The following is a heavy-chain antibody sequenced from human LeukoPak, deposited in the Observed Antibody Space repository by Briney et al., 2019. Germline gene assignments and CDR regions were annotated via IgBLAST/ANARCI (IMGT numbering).Heavy chain of an antibody. Sequence: ASVNVSCKASGYTFTGYYMHWVRQAPGQGLEWMGWINPNSGGTNYAQKFQGRVTMTRDTSISTAYMELSRLRSDDTAVYYCARVVYGSSGDWFDPWGQGTLVTVSS. CDR1: GYTFTGYY. D-gene: IGHD6-13*01. J-gene: IGHJ5*02. CDR3: ARVVYGSSGDWFDP. V-gene: IGHV1-2*02. CDR2: INPNSGGT.